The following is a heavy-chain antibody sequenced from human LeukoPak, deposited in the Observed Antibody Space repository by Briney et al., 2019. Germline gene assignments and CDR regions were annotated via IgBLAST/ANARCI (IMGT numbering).Heavy chain of an antibody. Sequence: GSLRLSCAASGFTFSNHGMNWVRQPPGKGLEWIGEINHSGSTSYNPSLKSRVTISVDTSKNQFSLKLSSVTAADTAVYYCARGKRGYSYGRDRSYYYYYYMDVWGKGTTVTVSS. V-gene: IGHV4-34*01. CDR1: GFTFSNHG. CDR2: INHSGST. J-gene: IGHJ6*03. CDR3: ARGKRGYSYGRDRSYYYYYYMDV. D-gene: IGHD5-18*01.